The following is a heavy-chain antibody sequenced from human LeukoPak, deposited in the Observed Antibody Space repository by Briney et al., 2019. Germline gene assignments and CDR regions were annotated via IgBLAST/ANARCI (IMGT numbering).Heavy chain of an antibody. CDR2: INHSGST. V-gene: IGHV4-34*01. CDR1: GGSFSGYY. D-gene: IGHD1-26*01. CDR3: ARAREGGSYTH. Sequence: SETLSLTCAVYGGSFSGYYWSWIRQPPGKGLEWIGEINHSGSTNYNPSLKSRVTISVDTSKNQFSLKLSSVTAADTAVYYCARAREGGSYTHWGQGTLVTVSS. J-gene: IGHJ4*02.